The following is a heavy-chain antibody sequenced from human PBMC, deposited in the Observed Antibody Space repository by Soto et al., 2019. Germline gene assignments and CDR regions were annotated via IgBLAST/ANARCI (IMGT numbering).Heavy chain of an antibody. J-gene: IGHJ4*02. D-gene: IGHD2-15*01. Sequence: QVQLVQSGSEVKKPGASVKVSCKAFGYSFTTYSITWVRQAPGQGLEFLGWISANNGNTKFAQKFQERVIMTTDTSTRTAYLELKSLTSDDTAFYYCARDTGVVLPVKGEFEIWGQGTLVTVSS. CDR1: GYSFTTYS. V-gene: IGHV1-18*01. CDR2: ISANNGNT. CDR3: ARDTGVVLPVKGEFEI.